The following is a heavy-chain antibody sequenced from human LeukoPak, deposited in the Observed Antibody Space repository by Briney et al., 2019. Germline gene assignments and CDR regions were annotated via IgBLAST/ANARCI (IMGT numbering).Heavy chain of an antibody. J-gene: IGHJ6*03. V-gene: IGHV1-8*01. CDR2: MNPNSGNT. CDR3: WRGPHSGYDYCYYYYYMDV. D-gene: IGHD5-12*01. CDR1: RYTFTSYD. Sequence: ASVKVSCKASRYTFTSYDINWVRQAPGQGLEGMGWMNPNSGNTVYAQKFQGRVTMPRHTSLSPAYMELHSLRSDDTAVCYFWRGPHSGYDYCYYYYYMDVWGKGTTVTVSS.